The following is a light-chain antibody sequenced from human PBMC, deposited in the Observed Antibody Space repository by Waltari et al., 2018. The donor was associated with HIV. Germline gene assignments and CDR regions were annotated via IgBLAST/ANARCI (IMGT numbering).Light chain of an antibody. CDR1: SSDVGGYNY. V-gene: IGLV2-8*01. CDR2: EVS. J-gene: IGLJ2*01. Sequence: QSALTQPPSASGSPGQSVTISCTGTSSDVGGYNYVSWYQQHPGKAPKLMIYEVSKRPPGVPARFTGSNPCITASLTVSGLQAEDEADYYCSSYAGSNNVVFGGGTKLTVL. CDR3: SSYAGSNNVV.